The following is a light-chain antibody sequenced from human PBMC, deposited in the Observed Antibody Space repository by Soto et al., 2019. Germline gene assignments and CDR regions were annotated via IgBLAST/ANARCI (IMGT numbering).Light chain of an antibody. Sequence: DIQMTQSPSSLSASVGDRVTITCRTSQSISIYLNWYQQIPGKAPKLLIYASSNLHTGVPSRFSGSASGTDFTLTISSLEPEDFAVYYCQQRSNWPLTFGQGTRLEIK. CDR2: ASS. J-gene: IGKJ5*01. V-gene: IGKV1-39*01. CDR1: QSISIY. CDR3: QQRSNWPLT.